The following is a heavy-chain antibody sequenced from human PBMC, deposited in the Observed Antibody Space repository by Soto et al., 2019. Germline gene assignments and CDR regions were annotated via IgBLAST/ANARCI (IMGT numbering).Heavy chain of an antibody. CDR1: GGTFSSYA. V-gene: IGHV1-69*06. D-gene: IGHD2-2*01. J-gene: IGHJ6*02. CDR2: IIPIFGTA. CDR3: AGPDIVVVPASERNYYYYYGMDV. Sequence: SVKVSCKASGGTFSSYAISWVRQAPGQGLGWMGGIIPIFGTANYAQKFQGRVTITADKSTSTAYMELSSLRSEDTAVYYCAGPDIVVVPASERNYYYYYGMDVWGQGTTVTVSS.